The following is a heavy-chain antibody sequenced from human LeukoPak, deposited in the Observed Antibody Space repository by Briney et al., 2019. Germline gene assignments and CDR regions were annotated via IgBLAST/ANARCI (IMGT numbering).Heavy chain of an antibody. CDR2: IYYSGST. Sequence: SQTLSLTCTVSGGSISSGGYYWSWIRQHPGKGLEWIGYIYYSGSTYYNPSLKSRVTISVDTSKNQFSLKLSSVTAADTAVYYCARDMLTMVRGAWYFDLWGRGTLVTVSS. J-gene: IGHJ2*01. CDR3: ARDMLTMVRGAWYFDL. D-gene: IGHD3-10*01. CDR1: GGSISSGGYY. V-gene: IGHV4-31*03.